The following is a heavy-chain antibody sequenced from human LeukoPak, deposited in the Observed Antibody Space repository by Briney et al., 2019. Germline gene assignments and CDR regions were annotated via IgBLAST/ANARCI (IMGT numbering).Heavy chain of an antibody. CDR2: IYYSGST. V-gene: IGHV4-39*07. CDR1: GGSISSSSYY. D-gene: IGHD2-15*01. Sequence: SETLSLTCTVSGGSISSSSYYWGWIRQPPGKGLEWIGRIYYSGSTYYNPSLKSRVTISVDTSKNQFSLKLSSVTAADTAVYYCARDSPPRYCSGGSCRNNWFDPWGQGTLVTVSS. CDR3: ARDSPPRYCSGGSCRNNWFDP. J-gene: IGHJ5*02.